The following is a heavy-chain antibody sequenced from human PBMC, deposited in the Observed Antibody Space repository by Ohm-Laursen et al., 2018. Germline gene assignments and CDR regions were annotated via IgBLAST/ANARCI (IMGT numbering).Heavy chain of an antibody. CDR2: INQGGSEE. D-gene: IGHD2-8*02. CDR1: GFTFSRHW. Sequence: SLRLSCSASGFTFSRHWMTWVRQGPGKGLESLANINQGGSEEYYADSVKGRFTISRDNAKDSLYLQMNSLRVEDTAVYYCAKGRDLTGGWGQGTLVIVSS. CDR3: AKGRDLTGG. V-gene: IGHV3-7*01. J-gene: IGHJ4*02.